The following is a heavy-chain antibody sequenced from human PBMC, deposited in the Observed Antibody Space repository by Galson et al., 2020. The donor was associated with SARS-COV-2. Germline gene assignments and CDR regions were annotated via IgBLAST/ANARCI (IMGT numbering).Heavy chain of an antibody. J-gene: IGHJ4*02. CDR3: TATRAY. V-gene: IGHV3-74*01. D-gene: IGHD1-26*01. Sequence: QTGEPLKIPCAAPAFTFSNYWMHWVRHAPGKGLAWVSPINSNGSSTSYADSVKGRFTISRDNAKNTLYLQMNSLRAEDTALYYCTATRAYWGQGTLVTVSS. CDR2: INSNGSST. CDR1: AFTFSNYW.